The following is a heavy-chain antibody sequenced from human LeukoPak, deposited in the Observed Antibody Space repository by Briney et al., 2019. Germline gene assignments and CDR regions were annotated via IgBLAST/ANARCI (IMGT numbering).Heavy chain of an antibody. CDR1: GGSISSGSYY. CDR3: ARAGGSVGWYGTIDS. CDR2: FYTSGTT. D-gene: IGHD6-19*01. V-gene: IGHV4-61*09. Sequence: SETLSLTCTVSGGSISSGSYYWNWIRQPAGKGLEWIGHFYTSGTTSYNPSLQSRVTISADTSKHQFSLRLTSVTAADTAVYYCARAGGSVGWYGTIDSWGQGTLVTVSS. J-gene: IGHJ4*02.